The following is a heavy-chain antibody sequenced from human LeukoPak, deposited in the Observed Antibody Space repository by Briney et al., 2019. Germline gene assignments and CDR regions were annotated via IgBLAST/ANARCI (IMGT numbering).Heavy chain of an antibody. CDR2: IKSKTDGGTT. CDR1: GFTFSNAW. Sequence: GGSLGLSCAASGFTFSNAWMSWVRQAPGKGLEWVGRIKSKTDGGTTDYAAPVKGRFTISRDDSKNTLYLQMNSLKTEDTAVYYCTTGPEWVGLDYWGQGTLVTVSS. J-gene: IGHJ4*02. V-gene: IGHV3-15*01. CDR3: TTGPEWVGLDY. D-gene: IGHD6-19*01.